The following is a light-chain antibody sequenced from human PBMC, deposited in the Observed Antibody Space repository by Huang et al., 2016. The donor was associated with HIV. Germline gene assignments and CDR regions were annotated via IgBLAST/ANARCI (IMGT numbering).Light chain of an antibody. Sequence: DIVMTQSPDSLAVSLGERATINCKSSQSVLYSSSNRNYLAWYQHKPGQTPKLLIYWASTRESGVPDRFSGSGSGTDFTLTISSLQAEDVAVYYCQQYYNTPLTFGGGTKVEIK. V-gene: IGKV4-1*01. J-gene: IGKJ4*01. CDR3: QQYYNTPLT. CDR1: QSVLYSSSNRNY. CDR2: WAS.